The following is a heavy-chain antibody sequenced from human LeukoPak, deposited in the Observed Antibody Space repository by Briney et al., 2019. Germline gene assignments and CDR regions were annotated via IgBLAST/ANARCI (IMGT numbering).Heavy chain of an antibody. Sequence: WASVKVSCKASGYTFTSYGISWVRQAPGQGLEWMGWSPYNSNTNYAQKFQGRVTMTTDTSTSTAYMELRSLRSDDTAVYYCARGGNSGWRTPNDDYWGQGTLVTVSS. CDR1: GYTFTSYG. V-gene: IGHV1-18*04. CDR2: SPYNSNT. J-gene: IGHJ4*02. CDR3: ARGGNSGWRTPNDDY. D-gene: IGHD6-19*01.